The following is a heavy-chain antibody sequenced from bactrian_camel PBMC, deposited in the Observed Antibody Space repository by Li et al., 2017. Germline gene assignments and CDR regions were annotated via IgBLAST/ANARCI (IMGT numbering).Heavy chain of an antibody. D-gene: IGHD1*01. CDR1: GYTLPMY. CDR3: TARYEFSLGACSRVGGLGF. V-gene: IGHV3S53*01. Sequence: HVQLVESGGGSVQAGGSRRLSCVASGYTLPMYMAWFRRLPGQEREGVAAIGGDGRTNYADSVKGRFVISKDNRKNILYLQMNSLTPGDTAMYYCTARYEFSLGACSRVGGLGFWGQGTQVTVS. CDR2: IGGDGRT. J-gene: IGHJ6*01.